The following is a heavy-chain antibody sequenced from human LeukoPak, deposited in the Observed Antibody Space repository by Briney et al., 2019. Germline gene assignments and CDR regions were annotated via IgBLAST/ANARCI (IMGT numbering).Heavy chain of an antibody. CDR2: INHSGST. CDR1: GGSFSGYY. CDR3: ARAVATVYDY. Sequence: SETLSLTCAVYGGSFSGYYWSWIRQPPGKGLEWIGEINHSGSTNYNPSLKSRVTISVDTSKNQFSLKLSSVTAADTAMYYCARAVATVYDYWGQGTLVTVSS. V-gene: IGHV4-34*01. D-gene: IGHD5-12*01. J-gene: IGHJ4*02.